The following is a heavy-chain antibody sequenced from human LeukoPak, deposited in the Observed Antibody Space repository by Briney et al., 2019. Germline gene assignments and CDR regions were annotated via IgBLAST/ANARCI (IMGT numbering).Heavy chain of an antibody. D-gene: IGHD2-2*01. Sequence: ASVKVSCKVSGYTLTELSMHWVRQAPGKGLEWMGGFDPEDGETIYAQKFQGRVTMTVDTSTDTAYMELSSLRSEDTAVYYCATVRCSSTSCSWFDPWGQGTLVTVSS. CDR2: FDPEDGET. J-gene: IGHJ5*02. CDR3: ATVRCSSTSCSWFDP. CDR1: GYTLTELS. V-gene: IGHV1-24*01.